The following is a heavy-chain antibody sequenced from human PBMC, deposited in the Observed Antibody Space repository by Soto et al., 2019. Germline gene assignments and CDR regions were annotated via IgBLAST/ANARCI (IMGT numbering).Heavy chain of an antibody. CDR2: IYYSGST. D-gene: IGHD1-1*01. J-gene: IGHJ5*02. V-gene: IGHV4-39*01. CDR3: ARHPPPKWNHIPFDP. Sequence: PSETLSLTCTVSGGSISSSSYYWGWIRQPPGKGLEWIGSIYYSGSTYYNPSLKSRVTISVDTSKNQFSLKLSSVTAADTAVYYCARHPPPKWNHIPFDPWGQGTLVTVSS. CDR1: GGSISSSSYY.